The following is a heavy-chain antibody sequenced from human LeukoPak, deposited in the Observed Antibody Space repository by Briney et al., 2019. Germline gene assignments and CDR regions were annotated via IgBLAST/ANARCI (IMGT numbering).Heavy chain of an antibody. CDR1: GYTFTDYL. Sequence: ASVKVSCKASGYTFTDYLIHWVRQAPGQGLEWMGWINPDSGGTSYAQKLQGRVTMTGDTAISTAYMGLSRLRSDDTAVYYCARDLANCDAFDIWGQGTLVTVSS. CDR2: INPDSGGT. CDR3: ARDLANCDAFDI. V-gene: IGHV1-2*02. D-gene: IGHD4/OR15-4a*01. J-gene: IGHJ3*02.